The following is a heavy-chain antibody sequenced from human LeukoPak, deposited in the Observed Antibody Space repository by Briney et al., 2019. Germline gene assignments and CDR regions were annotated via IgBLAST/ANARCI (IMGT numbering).Heavy chain of an antibody. CDR1: RFTFSTYG. CDR2: ISNDGSKT. V-gene: IGHV3-30-3*01. J-gene: IGHJ4*02. D-gene: IGHD4-17*01. CDR3: ARDHYGDYYFDS. Sequence: GGSLRLSCAASRFTFSTYGMHWVRQAPGKGLEWVALISNDGSKTYYADSVKGRFTISRDNSKNTLYLQMDSLRAEDTALYYCARDHYGDYYFDSWGQGTLVTDSS.